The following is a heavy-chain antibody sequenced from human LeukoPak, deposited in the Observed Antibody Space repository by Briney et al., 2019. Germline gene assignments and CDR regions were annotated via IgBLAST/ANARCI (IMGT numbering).Heavy chain of an antibody. CDR1: GFTFSSYG. CDR2: ISYDGSNK. J-gene: IGHJ4*02. V-gene: IGHV3-30*18. Sequence: GGSLRLSCAASGFTFSSYGMHWVRQAPGKGLEWVAVISYDGSNKYYADSVKGRFTISRDNSKNTLCLQMNSLRAEDTAVYYCAKGTVTDYWGQGTLVTVSS. CDR3: AKGTVTDY. D-gene: IGHD4-17*01.